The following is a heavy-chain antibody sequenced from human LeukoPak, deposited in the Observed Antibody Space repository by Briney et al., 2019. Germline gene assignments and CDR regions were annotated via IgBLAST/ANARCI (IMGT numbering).Heavy chain of an antibody. CDR1: GFTFDDYA. V-gene: IGHV3-9*01. CDR3: AKGNEYYDILTGYLDY. D-gene: IGHD3-9*01. J-gene: IGHJ4*02. Sequence: GGSLRLSCAASGFTFDDYAMHWVRRAPGKGLEWVSGISWNSGSIGYADSVKGRFTISRDNAKNSLYLQMNSLRAEDTALYYCAKGNEYYDILTGYLDYWGQGTLVTVSS. CDR2: ISWNSGSI.